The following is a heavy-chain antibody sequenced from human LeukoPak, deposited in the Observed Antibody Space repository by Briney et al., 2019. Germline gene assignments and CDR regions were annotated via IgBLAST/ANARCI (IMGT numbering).Heavy chain of an antibody. CDR1: GGTFSSYA. CDR2: IIPIFGTA. CDR3: ARDSHYGDYAPPLFDY. D-gene: IGHD4-17*01. V-gene: IGHV1-69*05. J-gene: IGHJ4*02. Sequence: SVKVSRKASGGTFSSYAISWVRQAPGQGLEWMGRIIPIFGTANYAQKFQGRVTITTDESTSTAYMELSSLRSEDTAVYYCARDSHYGDYAPPLFDYWGQGTLVTVSS.